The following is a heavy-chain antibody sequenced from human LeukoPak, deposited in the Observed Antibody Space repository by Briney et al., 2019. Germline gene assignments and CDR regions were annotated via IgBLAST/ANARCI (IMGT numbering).Heavy chain of an antibody. D-gene: IGHD2-15*01. CDR1: GFTFSRSW. V-gene: IGHV3-7*01. CDR3: ARDRTYCSGGSCYSLDAFDI. CDR2: IKEDGSQT. Sequence: PGGSLRLSCTASGFTFSRSWMDWVRQAPGKGLEWVANIKEDGSQTYYMDSVRGRFTISRDNAKNSLYLQMNSLRDEDTAVYYCARDRTYCSGGSCYSLDAFDIWGQGTMVTVSS. J-gene: IGHJ3*02.